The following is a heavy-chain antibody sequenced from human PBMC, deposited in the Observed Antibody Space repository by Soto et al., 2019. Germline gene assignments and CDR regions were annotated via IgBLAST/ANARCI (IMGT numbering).Heavy chain of an antibody. J-gene: IGHJ4*02. CDR1: GGTFSSYA. Sequence: ASVKVSCKASGGTFSSYAISWVRQAPGQGLEWMGGIIPIFGTANYAQKFQGRVTITADESTSTAYMELSSLRSEDTAVYYRERGSRGSGSYYNDYWGQGTLVTVSS. V-gene: IGHV1-69*13. D-gene: IGHD3-10*01. CDR3: ERGSRGSGSYYNDY. CDR2: IIPIFGTA.